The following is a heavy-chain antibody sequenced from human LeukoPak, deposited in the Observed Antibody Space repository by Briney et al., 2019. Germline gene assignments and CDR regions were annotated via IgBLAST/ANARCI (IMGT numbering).Heavy chain of an antibody. D-gene: IGHD3-22*01. CDR2: IYYSGST. Sequence: SETLSLTCTVSGGSISSYYWSWIRQPPGKGLEWIGYIYYSGSTNYNPSLKSRVTISVDTSKNQFSLKLSSVTAADTAVYYCASIPIDYDSSGFRLDWYFDLWGRGTLVTVSS. V-gene: IGHV4-59*01. CDR3: ASIPIDYDSSGFRLDWYFDL. CDR1: GGSISSYY. J-gene: IGHJ2*01.